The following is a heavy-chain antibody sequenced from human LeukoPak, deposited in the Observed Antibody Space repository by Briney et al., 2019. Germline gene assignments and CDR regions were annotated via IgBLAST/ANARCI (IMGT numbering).Heavy chain of an antibody. V-gene: IGHV3-23*01. CDR1: GFTFNSYA. Sequence: PGGSLRLSCAASGFTFNSYAMSWVRQAPGRGLEWVSTINGVGDDTDYADSVKGRFTISRDDSKKTLYLQMSSLRAEDTALYFCARRDTSGSYYFQDWGQGTLVTVSS. D-gene: IGHD6-19*01. CDR3: ARRDTSGSYYFQD. CDR2: INGVGDDT. J-gene: IGHJ4*02.